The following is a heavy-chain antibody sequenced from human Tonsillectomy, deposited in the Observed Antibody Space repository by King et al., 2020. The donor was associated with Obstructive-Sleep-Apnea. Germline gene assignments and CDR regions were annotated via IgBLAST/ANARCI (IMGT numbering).Heavy chain of an antibody. D-gene: IGHD3-10*01. CDR3: TTDPRD. CDR1: GFTFRKTW. CDR2: IKSKNDGGTI. J-gene: IGHJ4*02. Sequence: VQLVESGGGLVKPGGSPRLSWEASGFTFRKTWKRLVRQAPGKGLEWVGRIKSKNDGGTIDYAAPVQGRFIISRDDSESTVYLQMNSLKTEDTAVYYCTTDPRDWGQGTLVTVSA. V-gene: IGHV3-15*01.